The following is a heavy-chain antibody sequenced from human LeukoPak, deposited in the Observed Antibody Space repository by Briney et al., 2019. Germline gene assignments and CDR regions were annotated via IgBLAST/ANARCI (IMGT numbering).Heavy chain of an antibody. Sequence: GGSLRLSCAASGFTFSSYWMSWVRQAPGKGLEWVANIKQDGSEKYYVDSVKGRFTISRDNAKNSLYLQMNSLRAEDTAVYYCARVGEWLTARAFDYWGQGTLVTVSS. D-gene: IGHD3-3*01. CDR2: IKQDGSEK. V-gene: IGHV3-7*01. J-gene: IGHJ4*02. CDR1: GFTFSSYW. CDR3: ARVGEWLTARAFDY.